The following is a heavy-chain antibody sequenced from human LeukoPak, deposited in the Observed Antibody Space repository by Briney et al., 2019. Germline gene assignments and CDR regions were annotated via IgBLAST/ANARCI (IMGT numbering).Heavy chain of an antibody. J-gene: IGHJ6*04. Sequence: GGSLRLSCAASGFTFSSYTMNWVRQAPGKGLEGVSYISSSGSTIYYADSVKGRFTISRDNAKNSLYLQMNSLRAEDTAVYYCAELGITMIGGVWGKGTTVTISS. CDR1: GFTFSSYT. CDR3: AELGITMIGGV. V-gene: IGHV3-48*04. D-gene: IGHD3-10*02. CDR2: ISSSGSTI.